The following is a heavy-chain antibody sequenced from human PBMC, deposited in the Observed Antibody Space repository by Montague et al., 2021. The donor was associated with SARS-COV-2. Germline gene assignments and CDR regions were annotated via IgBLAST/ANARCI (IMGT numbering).Heavy chain of an antibody. V-gene: IGHV6-1*01. J-gene: IGHJ5*02. D-gene: IGHD1-26*01. CDR1: GDSVSSNSGS. Sequence: CAISGDSVSSNSGSWNWIRQSPSRGLEWLGRTYYRSKWYNDYSVXVKSRITINPDTSKNQFSLQLNSVTPEDTAMYYCTYHSGSYVWFDPWGQGILVIASS. CDR2: TYYRSKWYN. CDR3: TYHSGSYVWFDP.